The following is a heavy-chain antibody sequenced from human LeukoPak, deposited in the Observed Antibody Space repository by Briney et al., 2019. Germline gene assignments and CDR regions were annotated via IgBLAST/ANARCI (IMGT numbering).Heavy chain of an antibody. CDR2: ISWNSGSI. CDR1: GFTFSSYA. J-gene: IGHJ4*02. V-gene: IGHV3-9*01. CDR3: ANGGN. Sequence: GGSLRLSCAASGFTFSSYAMSWVRQAPGKGLEWVSGISWNSGSIGYADSVKGRFTISRDNAKNSLYLQMNSLRAEDTALYYCANGGNWGQGTLVTVSS.